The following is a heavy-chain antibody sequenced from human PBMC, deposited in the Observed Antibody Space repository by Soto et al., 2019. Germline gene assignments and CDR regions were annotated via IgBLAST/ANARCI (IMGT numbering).Heavy chain of an antibody. D-gene: IGHD5-18*01. J-gene: IGHJ4*01. Sequence: PSETLSLTCTVSGDSIRNYYWSWIRQPPGKGLEYIGYIFYSGSTNYNPSLKSRVAISVDTSRNQFALKLRPVIAADTATYYCARLKRGYSYGSVIDFWGRGTLVTVSS. V-gene: IGHV4-59*01. CDR1: GDSIRNYY. CDR3: ARLKRGYSYGSVIDF. CDR2: IFYSGST.